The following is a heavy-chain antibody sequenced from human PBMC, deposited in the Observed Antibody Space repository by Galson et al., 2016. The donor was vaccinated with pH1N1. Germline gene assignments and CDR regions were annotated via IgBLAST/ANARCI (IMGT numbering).Heavy chain of an antibody. D-gene: IGHD2-15*01. CDR2: IYSGGNI. CDR1: GFTVSPND. V-gene: IGHV3-53*01. Sequence: SLRLSCAASGFTVSPNDMSWFRQAPGKGLEWVSVIYSGGNIYYTDSVKGRFTISRDSSKNTLYLQMNSLRPEDMAVYYCARGYPGFSYYGMDVWGRGTTVTVSS. CDR3: ARGYPGFSYYGMDV. J-gene: IGHJ6*02.